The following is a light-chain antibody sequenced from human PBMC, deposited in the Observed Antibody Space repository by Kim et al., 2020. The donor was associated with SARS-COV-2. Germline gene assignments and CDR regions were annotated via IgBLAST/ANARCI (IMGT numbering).Light chain of an antibody. CDR2: GAS. CDR1: QSVINNY. V-gene: IGKV3-20*01. J-gene: IGKJ1*01. Sequence: EIVLTQSPCTLSLSLGERATLSCRASQSVINNYLAWYQQKVGQPPRLLIYGASTRTTGIPDRFSGSGSGTDFTLTISRLEPEDFAVYYCQHYGASLRTFGQGTKVDIK. CDR3: QHYGASLRT.